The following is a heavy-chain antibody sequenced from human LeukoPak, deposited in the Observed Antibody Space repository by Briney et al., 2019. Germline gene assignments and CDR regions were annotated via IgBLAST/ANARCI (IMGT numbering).Heavy chain of an antibody. V-gene: IGHV1-18*01. CDR3: ARENGYGDYGGYFDY. CDR2: ISAYNGNT. J-gene: IGHJ4*02. CDR1: VYTFTSYG. Sequence: ASVKVSCKASVYTFTSYGISWVRQAPGQGLEWMGWISAYNGNTNYAQKLQGRVTMTTDTSTSTAYMELRSLRSDDTAVYYCARENGYGDYGGYFDYWGQGTLVTVSS. D-gene: IGHD4-17*01.